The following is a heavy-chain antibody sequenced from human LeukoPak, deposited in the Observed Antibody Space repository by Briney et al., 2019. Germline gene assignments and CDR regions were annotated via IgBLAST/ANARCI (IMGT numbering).Heavy chain of an antibody. CDR1: GGSISNTNW. V-gene: IGHV4-4*02. J-gene: IGHJ4*02. D-gene: IGHD5-24*01. Sequence: PSRTLSLTCGFSGGSISNTNWWWWVRQPPGKGLEWIVELSRSGSANYNPSLWSRVAISVDYPNQQFSLTLRSVTAADTAAYYCVTGDNGDNYWGQGTLVTV. CDR3: VTGDNGDNY. CDR2: LSRSGSA.